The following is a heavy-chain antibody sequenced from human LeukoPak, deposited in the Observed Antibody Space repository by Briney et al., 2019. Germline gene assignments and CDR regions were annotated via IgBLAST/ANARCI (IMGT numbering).Heavy chain of an antibody. J-gene: IGHJ4*02. Sequence: QSGGSLRLSCAASGFTFSSYAMSWVRQAPGKGLEWVSAISGSGGSTYYADSVKGRFTISRDNSKNTLYLQMNSLRAEDTAVYYCTTMGRYFDENDYWGQGTLVTVYS. D-gene: IGHD3-9*01. CDR2: ISGSGGST. CDR1: GFTFSSYA. CDR3: TTMGRYFDENDY. V-gene: IGHV3-23*01.